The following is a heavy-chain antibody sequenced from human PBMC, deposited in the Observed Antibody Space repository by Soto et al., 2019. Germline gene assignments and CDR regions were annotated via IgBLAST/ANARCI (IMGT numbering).Heavy chain of an antibody. V-gene: IGHV1-3*01. CDR1: GYTFTSYA. Sequence: VKVSCMASGYTFTSYAMHWVRQAPGQRLEWMGWINAGNGNTKYSQKFQGRVTITRDTSASTAYMELSSLRSEDTAVYYCAFGDYYGSGSSRYWFDPWGQGTLVTVSS. CDR3: AFGDYYGSGSSRYWFDP. J-gene: IGHJ5*02. CDR2: INAGNGNT. D-gene: IGHD3-10*01.